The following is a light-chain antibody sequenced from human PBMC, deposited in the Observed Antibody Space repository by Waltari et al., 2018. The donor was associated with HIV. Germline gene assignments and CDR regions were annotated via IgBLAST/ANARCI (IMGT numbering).Light chain of an antibody. J-gene: IGLJ3*02. CDR2: NSN. CDR3: AAWDDSLNGLWV. CDR1: SSNIGSNT. Sequence: QSVLTQPPSASGTPGQRVTISCSGGSSNIGSNTVSWYQQLPGTAPKLLIFNSNQRPSGVPDRFSGSKFGTSASLAISGLQSEDEADYYCAAWDDSLNGLWVFGAGTKVTVL. V-gene: IGLV1-44*01.